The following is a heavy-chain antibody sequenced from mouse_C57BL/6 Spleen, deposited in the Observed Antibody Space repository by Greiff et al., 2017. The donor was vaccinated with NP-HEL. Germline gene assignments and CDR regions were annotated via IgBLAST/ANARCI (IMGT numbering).Heavy chain of an antibody. V-gene: IGHV1-26*01. J-gene: IGHJ3*01. CDR3: EGGSGWFAY. Sequence: EVQLQQSGPELVKPGASVKISCKASGYTFTDYYMNWVRQSHGKSLEWIGDINPNNGGTSYKQKFKGKATLTVDKSSSTAYMELRSLTSEDSAVYYCEGGSGWFAYWGQRTLVTVSA. D-gene: IGHD1-1*01. CDR2: INPNNGGT. CDR1: GYTFTDYY.